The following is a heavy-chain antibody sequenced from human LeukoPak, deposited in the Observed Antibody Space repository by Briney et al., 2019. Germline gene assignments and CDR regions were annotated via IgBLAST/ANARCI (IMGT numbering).Heavy chain of an antibody. Sequence: ASVKVSCKASGYTFTSYDINWVRPAPGQGLEWVGWMYANSGNTGYAQKVEGRVTMTRNSTISTDYMEQSSLRSEDAAVYYGERGVAAAGTGSYFDYWGQGTLVTVSS. CDR3: ERGVAAAGTGSYFDY. D-gene: IGHD6-13*01. CDR2: MYANSGNT. J-gene: IGHJ4*02. V-gene: IGHV1-8*01. CDR1: GYTFTSYD.